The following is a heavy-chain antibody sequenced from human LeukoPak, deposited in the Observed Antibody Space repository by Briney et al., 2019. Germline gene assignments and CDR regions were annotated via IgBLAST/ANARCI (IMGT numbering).Heavy chain of an antibody. CDR2: IYSSGST. J-gene: IGHJ5*02. V-gene: IGHV4-59*01. CDR1: GFAISSYY. D-gene: IGHD3-3*01. Sequence: SETLSLTCTASGFAISSYYLSWIRQPPGKGLEWIGCIYSSGSTNYNPSLQSRVTISVDTSKNQFSLQLKSVTAADTALYYCARDFQGITTFGVAPPGGFDPWGQGTLVIASS. CDR3: ARDFQGITTFGVAPPGGFDP.